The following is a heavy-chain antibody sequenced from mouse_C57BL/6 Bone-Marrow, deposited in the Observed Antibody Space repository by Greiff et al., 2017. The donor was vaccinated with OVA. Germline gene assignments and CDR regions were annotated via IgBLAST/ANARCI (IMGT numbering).Heavy chain of an antibody. V-gene: IGHV1-64*01. CDR3: ARSGAGAWFAY. Sequence: QVQLQQPGAELVKPGASVKLSCKASGYTFTSYWMHWVKQRPGQGLEWIGMIHTHSGSTNYNEKLKSKVTLTVDTSNSTAYIQLSSLTAEDSAVYCCARSGAGAWFAYWGQGTLVTVSA. J-gene: IGHJ3*01. D-gene: IGHD4-1*01. CDR1: GYTFTSYW. CDR2: IHTHSGST.